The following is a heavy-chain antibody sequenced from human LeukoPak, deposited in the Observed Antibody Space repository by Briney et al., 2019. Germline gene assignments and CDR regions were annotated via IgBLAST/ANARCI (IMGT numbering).Heavy chain of an antibody. CDR1: GGSISSGGYY. CDR2: IYYSGST. Sequence: PSETLSLTCGVSGGSISSGGYYWSWIRQPPGKGLEWIGYIYYSGSTNYNPSLKSRVTISVDTSKNQFSLKLSSVTAADTAVYYCARGKTAILDYWGQGTLVTVSS. J-gene: IGHJ4*02. CDR3: ARGKTAILDY. D-gene: IGHD5-18*01. V-gene: IGHV4-61*08.